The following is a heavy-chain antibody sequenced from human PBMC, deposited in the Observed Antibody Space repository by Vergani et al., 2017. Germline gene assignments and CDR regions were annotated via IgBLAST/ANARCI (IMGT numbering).Heavy chain of an antibody. Sequence: QVQLVESGGGVVQPGRSLRLSCAASGFTFSSYGMHWVRQAPGKGLEWVAVISYDGSNKYYADSVKGRFTISRDNSKNTLYLQMNSLRAEDTAVYSCAKGPYSSSWYTYYYYYGMDVWGQGTTVTVSS. V-gene: IGHV3-30*18. D-gene: IGHD6-13*01. CDR3: AKGPYSSSWYTYYYYYGMDV. J-gene: IGHJ6*02. CDR1: GFTFSSYG. CDR2: ISYDGSNK.